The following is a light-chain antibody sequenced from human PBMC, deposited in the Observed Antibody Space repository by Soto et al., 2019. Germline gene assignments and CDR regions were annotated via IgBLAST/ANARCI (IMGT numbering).Light chain of an antibody. CDR2: DAS. CDR3: QPRNDWASIT. J-gene: IGKJ5*01. Sequence: EIVLTQSPATLSVSPGERATLSCRASQSVRNFLAWYQQKSGQAPRLLLYDASKRAPGIPDRFSGSGSGTDFTLTISSLEPEDFAVYCCQPRNDWASITFGQGTRLEI. CDR1: QSVRNF. V-gene: IGKV3-11*01.